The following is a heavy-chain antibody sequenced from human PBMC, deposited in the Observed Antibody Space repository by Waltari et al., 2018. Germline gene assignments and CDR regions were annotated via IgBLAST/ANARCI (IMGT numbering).Heavy chain of an antibody. CDR3: ARHVWGGVVPAARSSYPGWYFDF. D-gene: IGHD2-2*01. Sequence: QVQLTQSGDEVKKPGASVKVSFKASGYTFTSYGIGRVRVARGQGPGWLGWVRVYNGNTDYEARLRDRVTMTADKSTNTAYMELRSLKSDDTAMYYCARHVWGGVVPAARSSYPGWYFDFWGRGTLVTVSS. CDR1: GYTFTSYG. CDR2: VRVYNGNT. J-gene: IGHJ2*01. V-gene: IGHV1-18*01.